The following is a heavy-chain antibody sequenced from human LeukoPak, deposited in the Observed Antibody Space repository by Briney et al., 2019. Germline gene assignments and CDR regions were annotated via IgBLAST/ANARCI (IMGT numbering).Heavy chain of an antibody. D-gene: IGHD6-13*01. CDR2: TNSDGSLP. Sequence: GGSLRLSCAASGFTFSSYWMHWVRQAPGKGLVWVSRTNSDGSLPSYADSVKGRFTISRDNAKNTLYLQMNSLGVEDTAIYYCARGLPGYSSTWNDHWGQGTLVTVSS. CDR3: ARGLPGYSSTWNDH. V-gene: IGHV3-74*01. J-gene: IGHJ5*02. CDR1: GFTFSSYW.